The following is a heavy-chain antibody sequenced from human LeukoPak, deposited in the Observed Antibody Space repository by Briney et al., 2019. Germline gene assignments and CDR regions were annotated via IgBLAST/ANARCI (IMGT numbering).Heavy chain of an antibody. V-gene: IGHV1-2*02. J-gene: IGHJ5*02. D-gene: IGHD6-13*01. CDR1: GYTFTDYD. CDR3: ARTAAAGNWFDA. CDR2: INPNSGGT. Sequence: ASVKLSCKASGYTFTDYDMHWVRQAPGQGLEWMGWINPNSGGTNYAQEFQGRGSMTRATSIGTAYMELSRLRSDDTAVYDCARTAAAGNWFDAWGQGTLVTVSS.